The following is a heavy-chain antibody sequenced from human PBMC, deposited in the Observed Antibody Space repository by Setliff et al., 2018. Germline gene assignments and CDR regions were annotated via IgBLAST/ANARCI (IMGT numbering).Heavy chain of an antibody. CDR3: AREFVVISFVKNIHHHYGMDV. CDR2: INHRGST. CDR1: GDSFSDYY. V-gene: IGHV4-34*01. J-gene: IGHJ6*02. Sequence: SETLSLTCAVYGDSFSDYYWSWIRQPPGKGLEWIEEINHRGSTNYSPSLTGRVTISADTSKNQISLKLSSVSAADTAVYYCAREFVVISFVKNIHHHYGMDVWGQGTTVTVSS. D-gene: IGHD2-21*01.